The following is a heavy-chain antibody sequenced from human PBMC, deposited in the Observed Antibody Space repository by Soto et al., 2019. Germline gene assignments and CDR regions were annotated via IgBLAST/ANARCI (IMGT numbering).Heavy chain of an antibody. CDR1: GGSFSGYY. CDR2: INHSGTS. V-gene: IGHV4-34*01. J-gene: IGHJ6*02. D-gene: IGHD2-21*02. CDR3: ARADRTLVTSYSLDV. Sequence: PSETLSLTCAVYGGSFSGYYWTWIRQPPGKGLEWIGEINHSGTSNFNPSLKSRLTISLDTSKKHFFLKLSSVTDAATAAYYCARADRTLVTSYSLDVWGQGTTVTVSS.